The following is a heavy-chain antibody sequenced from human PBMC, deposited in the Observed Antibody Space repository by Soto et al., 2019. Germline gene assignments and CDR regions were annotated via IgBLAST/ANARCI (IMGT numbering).Heavy chain of an antibody. CDR3: ARERPDGVVILDY. J-gene: IGHJ4*02. CDR2: ISSSSSYI. CDR1: GFTFSSYS. Sequence: GGSLRLSCAASGFTFSSYSMNWVRQAPGKGLEWVSSISSSSSYIYYADSVKGRFTISRDNAKNSLYLQMNSLRAEDTAVYYCARERPDGVVILDYWGQGTLVTVSS. D-gene: IGHD3-3*01. V-gene: IGHV3-21*01.